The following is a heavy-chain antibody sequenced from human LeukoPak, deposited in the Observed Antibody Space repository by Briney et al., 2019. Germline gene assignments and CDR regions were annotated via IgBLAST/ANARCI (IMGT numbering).Heavy chain of an antibody. J-gene: IGHJ4*02. D-gene: IGHD2-2*02. Sequence: GGSLRLSGAASGFTFKSYAMQWVRQAPGKGLEYVSGISSDGGSTYYADSVKGRFIISRDNSKNTLYLQMGSLRAGDMAVYYCARADCSSSGCHTVNYWGQGTLVTVSS. CDR3: ARADCSSSGCHTVNY. CDR2: ISSDGGST. CDR1: GFTFKSYA. V-gene: IGHV3-64*02.